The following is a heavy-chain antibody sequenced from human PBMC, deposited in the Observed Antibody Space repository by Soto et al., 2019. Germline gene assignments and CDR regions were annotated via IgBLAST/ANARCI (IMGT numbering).Heavy chain of an antibody. Sequence: PSETLSLTCTFSGGSISSGCYYWNWIPQHPGKGLEWIWYIYYSGSTYYNPSLKSRVTISVDKSKNQFSLKLMSLSAADTAVYYCGRLEGLATISYYFDYWGQGALVTVSS. CDR1: GGSISSGCYY. D-gene: IGHD3-9*01. CDR3: GRLEGLATISYYFDY. J-gene: IGHJ4*02. V-gene: IGHV4-39*01. CDR2: IYYSGST.